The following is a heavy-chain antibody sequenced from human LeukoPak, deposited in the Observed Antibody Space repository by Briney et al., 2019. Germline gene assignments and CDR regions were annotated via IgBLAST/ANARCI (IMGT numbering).Heavy chain of an antibody. D-gene: IGHD6-13*01. CDR1: GFTFSSYG. CDR3: AKITGYSSSWYRTKADY. V-gene: IGHV3-23*01. Sequence: HPWGSLRLSCAASGFTFSSYGMSWVRQAPGKGLEWVSAISGSGGSTYYADSVKGRFTISRDNSKNTLYLQMNSLRAEDTAVYYCAKITGYSSSWYRTKADYWGQGTLVTVSS. J-gene: IGHJ4*02. CDR2: ISGSGGST.